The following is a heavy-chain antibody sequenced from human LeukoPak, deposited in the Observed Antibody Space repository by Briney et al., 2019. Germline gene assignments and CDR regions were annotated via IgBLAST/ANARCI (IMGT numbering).Heavy chain of an antibody. V-gene: IGHV1-2*04. Sequence: ASVKVSCKASGYTFTGYYMHWVRQAPGQGLEWMGWINPNSGGTNYAQKFQGWVTMTRDTSISTAYMELSRLRSDDTAVYYCARDIYGSGSYALNYWGQGTLVTVSS. J-gene: IGHJ4*02. CDR1: GYTFTGYY. D-gene: IGHD3-10*01. CDR3: ARDIYGSGSYALNY. CDR2: INPNSGGT.